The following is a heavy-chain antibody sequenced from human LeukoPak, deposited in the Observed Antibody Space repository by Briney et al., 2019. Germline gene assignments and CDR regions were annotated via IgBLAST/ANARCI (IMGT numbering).Heavy chain of an antibody. Sequence: SVKVSCKASGGTFSSYAISWVRQAPGQGLEWMGGIIPIFGTANYAQKFQGRVTITTDESTSTAYMELSSLRSEDTAVYYCASSRYYYDSSGYFPGIDIWGQGTMVTVSS. CDR1: GGTFSSYA. D-gene: IGHD3-22*01. CDR2: IIPIFGTA. J-gene: IGHJ3*02. V-gene: IGHV1-69*05. CDR3: ASSRYYYDSSGYFPGIDI.